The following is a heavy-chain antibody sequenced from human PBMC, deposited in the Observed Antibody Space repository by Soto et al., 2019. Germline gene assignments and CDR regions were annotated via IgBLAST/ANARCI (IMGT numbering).Heavy chain of an antibody. Sequence: QVQLVQSGAEVKKPGASVKVSCKASGYTFTNFGINWARQAPGQGLEWVGWISTYNGNPNYAQKVQGRVTMTTDTYTSPAYMELRSLRSDGTAVYYCARGRYCSSISCSLWVEFDSWGQGTLVTVSS. J-gene: IGHJ4*02. V-gene: IGHV1-18*01. D-gene: IGHD2-2*01. CDR2: ISTYNGNP. CDR1: GYTFTNFG. CDR3: ARGRYCSSISCSLWVEFDS.